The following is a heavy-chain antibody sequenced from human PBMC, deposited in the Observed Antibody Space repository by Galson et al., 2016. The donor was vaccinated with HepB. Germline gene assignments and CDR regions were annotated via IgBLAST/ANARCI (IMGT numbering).Heavy chain of an antibody. V-gene: IGHV3-7*01. J-gene: IGHJ4*02. Sequence: SLRLSCAASGFTFSNYWMSWVRQAPGKGLEWVAKINQGGSEKNYVDSVKGRFTISRDNSKNSLYLQLNSLRAEDTAVNYCAQYTGYHLDYWGQGTLVTVSS. CDR1: GFTFSNYW. CDR2: INQGGSEK. D-gene: IGHD5-12*01. CDR3: AQYTGYHLDY.